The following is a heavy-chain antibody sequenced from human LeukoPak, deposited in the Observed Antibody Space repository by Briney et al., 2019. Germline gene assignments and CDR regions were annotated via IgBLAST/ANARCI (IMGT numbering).Heavy chain of an antibody. D-gene: IGHD2-15*01. J-gene: IGHJ4*02. V-gene: IGHV1-69*05. CDR3: ATNPYCSGGSCYGSFDY. CDR2: IIPIFGTA. Sequence: SVKVSCKASGGTFSSYAISWVRQAPGQGLEWMGGIIPIFGTANCAQKFQGRVTITTDESTSTAYMELSSLRSEDTAVYYCATNPYCSGGSCYGSFDYWGQGTLVTVSS. CDR1: GGTFSSYA.